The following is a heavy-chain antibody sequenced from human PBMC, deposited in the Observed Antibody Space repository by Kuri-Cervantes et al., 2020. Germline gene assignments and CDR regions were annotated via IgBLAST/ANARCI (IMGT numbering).Heavy chain of an antibody. V-gene: IGHV1-46*01. J-gene: IGHJ6*02. Sequence: ASVKVSCKASGYTFTSYYMHWVRQAPGQGLEWMGIINPSGGSTSYAQKFQGRVTMTRDTSTSTVYMELSSLRSEDTAVYYCAREGGSGDQWLPGLTQNYGMDVRGQGTTVTDSS. D-gene: IGHD3-22*01. CDR1: GYTFTSYY. CDR3: AREGGSGDQWLPGLTQNYGMDV. CDR2: INPSGGST.